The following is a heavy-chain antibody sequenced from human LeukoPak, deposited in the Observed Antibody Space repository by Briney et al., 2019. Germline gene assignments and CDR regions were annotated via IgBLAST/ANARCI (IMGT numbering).Heavy chain of an antibody. CDR1: GFTFSSYW. CDR3: TTGPRSANEVRGVPR. V-gene: IGHV3-15*01. CDR2: IRSETDGGTT. Sequence: GGSLRLSCTASGFTFSSYWMSWVRQAPGKGLEWVGRIRSETDGGTTDYAAPVKGRFTISRDDSKNTLYLQMNSLKTEDTAVYYCTTGPRSANEVRGVPRWGQGTLVTVSS. D-gene: IGHD3-10*01. J-gene: IGHJ4*02.